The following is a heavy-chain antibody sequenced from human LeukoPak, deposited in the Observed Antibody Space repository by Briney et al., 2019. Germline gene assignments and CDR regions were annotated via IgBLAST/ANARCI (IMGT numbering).Heavy chain of an antibody. CDR3: ARRVGSGTYYSFDY. D-gene: IGHD3-10*01. J-gene: IGHJ4*02. CDR1: GYSISSGYY. V-gene: IGHV4-38-2*01. Sequence: SETLSLTCAVSGYSISSGYYWDWIRQPPGKGLEWIGSVYHSGSTYCNPSLKSRVLMSLDTSKNHFSLKLSSVTAADTAVYYCARRVGSGTYYSFDYWGQGTLVTVSS. CDR2: VYHSGST.